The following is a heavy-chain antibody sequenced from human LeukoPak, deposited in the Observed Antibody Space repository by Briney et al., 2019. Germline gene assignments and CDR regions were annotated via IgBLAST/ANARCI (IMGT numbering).Heavy chain of an antibody. V-gene: IGHV4-34*01. D-gene: IGHD2-2*01. Sequence: SETLSLTCAVYGGSFSGYYWSWIRQPPGKGLEWIGEINHSGSTNYNPSLKSRVTISVDTSKNQFSLKLSSVTAADTAVYYCAKDHPYCSSTSCYAPYYYGMDVWGQGTTVTVSS. CDR3: AKDHPYCSSTSCYAPYYYGMDV. CDR1: GGSFSGYY. J-gene: IGHJ6*02. CDR2: INHSGST.